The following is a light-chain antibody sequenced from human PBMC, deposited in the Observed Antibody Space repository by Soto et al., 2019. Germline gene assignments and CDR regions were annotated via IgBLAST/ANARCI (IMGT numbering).Light chain of an antibody. V-gene: IGKV1-16*02. J-gene: IGKJ4*02. CDR1: QGISNY. Sequence: DIQMPQSPSSLSASVGDRVTITCRASQGISNYLDWFPQKPGKAPKSLIYAASSLQNGVPSKLSGSGSGTDSTLTISSLQPDDFATYYCQQYTSYKLMFGGGTKV. CDR2: AAS. CDR3: QQYTSYKLM.